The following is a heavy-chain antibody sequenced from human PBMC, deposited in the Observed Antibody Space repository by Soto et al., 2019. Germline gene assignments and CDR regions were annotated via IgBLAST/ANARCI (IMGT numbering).Heavy chain of an antibody. V-gene: IGHV4-59*01. D-gene: IGHD2-15*01. CDR2: IYYSGST. CDR3: ARGVVVAASTNEFDY. CDR1: GGSTSSYY. Sequence: PSETLSLTCTVSGGSTSSYYWSWIRQPPGKGLEWIGYIYYSGSTNYNPSLKSRVTISVDTSKNQFSLKLSSVTAADTAVYYCARGVVVAASTNEFDYWGQGTLVTVSS. J-gene: IGHJ4*02.